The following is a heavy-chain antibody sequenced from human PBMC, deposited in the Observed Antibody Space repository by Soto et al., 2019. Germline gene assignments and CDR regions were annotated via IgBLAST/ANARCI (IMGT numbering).Heavy chain of an antibody. Sequence: ASVKVSCKASGYTFTSYGISWVRQAPGQGLEWMGWISAYNGNTNYAQKLQGRVTMTTYTSTSTAYMELRSLRSDDTAVYYCARFDCTNGVCYTTAFDIWGQGTMVTVSS. J-gene: IGHJ3*02. CDR2: ISAYNGNT. CDR1: GYTFTSYG. D-gene: IGHD2-8*01. V-gene: IGHV1-18*01. CDR3: ARFDCTNGVCYTTAFDI.